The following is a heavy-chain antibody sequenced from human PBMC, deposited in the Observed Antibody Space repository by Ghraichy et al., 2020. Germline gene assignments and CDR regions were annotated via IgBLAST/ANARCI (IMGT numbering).Heavy chain of an antibody. J-gene: IGHJ4*02. Sequence: GGSLRLSCAASGFTFSSYWMSWVRQAPGKGLEWVANIKQDGSEKYYVDSVKGRFTISRDNAKNSLYLQMNSLRAEDTAVYYCAREPGTYSYYYDSSGYAPFDYWGQGTLVTVSS. CDR2: IKQDGSEK. V-gene: IGHV3-7*01. D-gene: IGHD3-22*01. CDR3: AREPGTYSYYYDSSGYAPFDY. CDR1: GFTFSSYW.